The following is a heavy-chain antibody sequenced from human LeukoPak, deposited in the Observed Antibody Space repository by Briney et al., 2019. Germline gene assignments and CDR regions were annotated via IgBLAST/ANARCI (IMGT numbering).Heavy chain of an antibody. CDR2: IRYDGSNK. D-gene: IGHD3-3*01. J-gene: IGHJ4*02. CDR3: AKEGAALEWLLPPTDY. CDR1: GFTFSSYG. Sequence: PGGSLRLSCAASGFTFSSYGMHWVRQAPGKGLEGVAFIRYDGSNKYYADSVKGRFTISRDNSKNTLYLQMNSLRAEDTAVYYCAKEGAALEWLLPPTDYWGQGTLVTVSS. V-gene: IGHV3-30*02.